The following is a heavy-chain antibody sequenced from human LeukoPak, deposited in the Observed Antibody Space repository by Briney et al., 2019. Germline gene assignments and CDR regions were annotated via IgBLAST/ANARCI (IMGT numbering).Heavy chain of an antibody. Sequence: SETLSLTCAVYGGSFSGYYWSWIRQPPGKGLEWIGEINHSGSTNYNPSLKSRVTISVDTSKNQFSLKLSSVTAAETAVYYCARGGLWRHGERYDYYMDVWGKGTTVTVSS. D-gene: IGHD3-10*01. CDR1: GGSFSGYY. V-gene: IGHV4-34*01. CDR3: ARGGLWRHGERYDYYMDV. CDR2: INHSGST. J-gene: IGHJ6*03.